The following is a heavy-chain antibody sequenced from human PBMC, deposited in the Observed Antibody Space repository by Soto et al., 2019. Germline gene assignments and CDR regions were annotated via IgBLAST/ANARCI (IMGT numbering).Heavy chain of an antibody. CDR1: GFTFSSSG. D-gene: IGHD3-10*01. Sequence: QVQLVESGGGVVQPGRSLRLSCAASGFTFSSSGMHWVRQAPGKGLEWVAVISYDVTNKAFADSVKGRFTISRDNSKNTVYLQMNSLRAEDTAVYYCATSRGSDYYYYYGMDVWGQGTTVTVSS. V-gene: IGHV3-30*19. J-gene: IGHJ6*02. CDR3: ATSRGSDYYYYYGMDV. CDR2: ISYDVTNK.